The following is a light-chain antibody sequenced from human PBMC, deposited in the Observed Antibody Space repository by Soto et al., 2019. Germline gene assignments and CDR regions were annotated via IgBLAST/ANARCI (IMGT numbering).Light chain of an antibody. J-gene: IGKJ4*01. CDR3: QQFDDLPLT. CDR2: AAS. Sequence: DIQMTQSPSSLSASVGDRVTITCRASQSISSYLNWYQQKPGKAPKLLIYAASSLQSGVPSTFSGSGHGTDFTFTISSLQPEDFATYYCQQFDDLPLTFGGGTKVQIK. CDR1: QSISSY. V-gene: IGKV1-33*01.